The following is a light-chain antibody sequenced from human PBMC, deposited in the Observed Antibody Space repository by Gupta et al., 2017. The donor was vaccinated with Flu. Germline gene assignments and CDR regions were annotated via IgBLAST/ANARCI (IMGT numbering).Light chain of an antibody. CDR1: SSDIGAYKY. CDR2: EVT. V-gene: IGLV2-8*01. J-gene: IGLJ1*01. CDR3: SSHKGSDSFV. Sequence: QSALAQPPSASASPGQSITISCTGTSSDIGAYKYVSWHQQHAGKAPKLIIYEVTKRAAGVPDRFSGSKSGNTAALTVSGREEEEEGDYYGSSHKGSDSFVFGTGTAVTVL.